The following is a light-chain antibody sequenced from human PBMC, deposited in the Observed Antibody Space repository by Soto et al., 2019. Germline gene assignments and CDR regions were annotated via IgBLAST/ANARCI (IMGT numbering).Light chain of an antibody. CDR2: EVS. J-gene: IGLJ7*01. V-gene: IGLV2-23*02. CDR1: SSDVGSYNL. CDR3: CSYAGTSTHTV. Sequence: QSVLTQPASVSGSPGQSMTISCTGTSSDVGSYNLVSWYQQHPGKAPKLMISEVSKRPSGISDRFSGSKSGSTASLTISGLQAEDDADYYCCSYAGTSTHTVFGGGTQLAVL.